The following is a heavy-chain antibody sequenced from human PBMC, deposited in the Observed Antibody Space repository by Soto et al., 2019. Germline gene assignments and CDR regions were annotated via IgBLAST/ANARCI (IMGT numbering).Heavy chain of an antibody. Sequence: SETLSLTCTVSGVSISSDYWSWIRQPPGKGLEWIGYIYYRGSTNYNPSLKSRVSISVDRSKNQFSLKLSSVTAADTAVYFCARQGVELTTIWANWFDPWGQGTLVTVSS. CDR2: IYYRGST. J-gene: IGHJ5*02. D-gene: IGHD4-4*01. V-gene: IGHV4-59*01. CDR3: ARQGVELTTIWANWFDP. CDR1: GVSISSDY.